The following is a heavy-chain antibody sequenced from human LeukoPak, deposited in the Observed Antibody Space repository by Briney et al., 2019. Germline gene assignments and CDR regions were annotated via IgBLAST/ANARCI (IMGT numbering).Heavy chain of an antibody. CDR2: IYYSGST. CDR1: GGSISSYY. V-gene: IGHV4-59*01. CDR3: ARGKIYGMDV. Sequence: PSETLSLTCTVSGGSISSYYWSWIRQPSGKGLEWLGYIYYSGSTNYNPSLKSRVTISVDTSKNQFSLKLSSVTAADTAVYYCARGKIYGMDVWGQGTTVTVSS. J-gene: IGHJ6*02.